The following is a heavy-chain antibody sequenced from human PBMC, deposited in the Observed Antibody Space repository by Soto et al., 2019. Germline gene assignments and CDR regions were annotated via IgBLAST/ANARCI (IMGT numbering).Heavy chain of an antibody. CDR3: ANSRGYDILNGSWFHYFDY. CDR2: INHSGGT. CDR1: GGSFSGYY. V-gene: IGHV4-34*01. D-gene: IGHD3-9*01. Sequence: PSETLSLTCAVYGGSFSGYYWSWIRQPPGKGLEWIGEINHSGGTNYNPSLKSRVTISVDTSKNQFSLKLSSVTVADTSVYYCANSRGYDILNGSWFHYFDYWGQGTMVPSPQ. J-gene: IGHJ4*02.